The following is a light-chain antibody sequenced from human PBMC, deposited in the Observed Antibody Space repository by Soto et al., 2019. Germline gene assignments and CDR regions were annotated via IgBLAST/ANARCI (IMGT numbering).Light chain of an antibody. J-gene: IGLJ1*01. CDR2: RNS. Sequence: QSVLTQPPSVSGAPGQRVTISCTGSSSNIGAGYDVHWYQQLPGTAPKLLIYRNSNRPSGVPDRFSASKSGTSASLAITGLQAEDEADYYCSSYTTSTTVVFGTGTKLTVL. V-gene: IGLV1-40*01. CDR1: SSNIGAGYD. CDR3: SSYTTSTTVV.